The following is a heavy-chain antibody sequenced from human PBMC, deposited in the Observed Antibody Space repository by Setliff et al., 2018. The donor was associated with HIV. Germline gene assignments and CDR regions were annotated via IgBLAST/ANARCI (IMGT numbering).Heavy chain of an antibody. D-gene: IGHD6-19*01. J-gene: IGHJ4*02. Sequence: NPSETLSLTCAVSGYSISSGYYWGWIRQPPGKGLEWIGTIYHSGSTYYNPSLKSRLTISVDTSKNQFSLKLNSVTAADTAVYYCARVRGSSGRYVFDYWGQGTLVTVPQ. CDR2: IYHSGST. CDR1: GYSISSGYY. V-gene: IGHV4-38-2*01. CDR3: ARVRGSSGRYVFDY.